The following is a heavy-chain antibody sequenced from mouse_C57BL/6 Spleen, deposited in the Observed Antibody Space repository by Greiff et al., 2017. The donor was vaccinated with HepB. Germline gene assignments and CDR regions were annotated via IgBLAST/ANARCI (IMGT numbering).Heavy chain of an antibody. CDR2: INPNNGGT. CDR1: GYTFTDYN. J-gene: IGHJ2*01. Sequence: EVQLQQSGPELVKPGASVKMSCKASGYTFTDYNMHWVKQSHGKSLEWIGYINPNNGGTSYNQKFKGKATLTVNKSSSTASMELRSLTSEDSAVYYCASVAGLRLGTDFDYWGQGTTLTVSS. D-gene: IGHD2-4*01. CDR3: ASVAGLRLGTDFDY. V-gene: IGHV1-22*01.